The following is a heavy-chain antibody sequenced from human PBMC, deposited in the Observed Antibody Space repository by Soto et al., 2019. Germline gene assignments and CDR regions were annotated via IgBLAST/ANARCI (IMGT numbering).Heavy chain of an antibody. V-gene: IGHV1-18*01. CDR1: GSTFTSYG. CDR2: LSAYTGNT. CDR3: ARGEGSGWNGFDY. Sequence: QVQLVQSGAEVKKPGASVKVSCKAPGSTFTSYGITWVRQAPGQGREWMGWLSAYTGNTDYAQNLQGRITIPTDTSTSPAYMELRSLRSDDTAVYYCARGEGSGWNGFDYWGQGTQVTVSS. J-gene: IGHJ4*02. D-gene: IGHD6-19*01.